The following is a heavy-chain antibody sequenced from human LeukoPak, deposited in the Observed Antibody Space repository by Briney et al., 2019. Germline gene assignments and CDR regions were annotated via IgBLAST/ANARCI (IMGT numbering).Heavy chain of an antibody. CDR1: GGSISSYY. J-gene: IGHJ6*03. CDR2: IYYSGST. CDR3: ARDGGFLEWLYMDV. Sequence: SETLSLTCTVSGGSISSYYWSWIRQPPGKGLEWIGYIYYSGSTNYNPSLKSRVTISVDTSKNQFSLKLSSVTAADTAVYYCARDGGFLEWLYMDVWGKGTTVTVSS. D-gene: IGHD3-3*01. V-gene: IGHV4-59*01.